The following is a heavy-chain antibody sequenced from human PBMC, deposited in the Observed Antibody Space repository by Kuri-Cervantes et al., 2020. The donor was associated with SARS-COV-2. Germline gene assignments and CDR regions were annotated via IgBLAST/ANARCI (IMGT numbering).Heavy chain of an antibody. CDR2: IKSKTDGGTR. CDR1: GLTFNNAW. V-gene: IGHV3-15*01. Sequence: GGSLRLSCVASGLTFNNAWMTWVRQAPGKGLEWVGRIKSKTDGGTRDYAAPVKGRFTISRDDSKNTLYLQVNSLKTEDTAIYYCTTGQWELQYYFDYWGQGTLVTFSS. CDR3: TTGQWELQYYFDY. D-gene: IGHD3-10*01. J-gene: IGHJ4*02.